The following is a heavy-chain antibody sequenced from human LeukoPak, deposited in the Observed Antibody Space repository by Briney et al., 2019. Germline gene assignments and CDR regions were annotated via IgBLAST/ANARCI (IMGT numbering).Heavy chain of an antibody. V-gene: IGHV3-23*01. CDR1: GFTFSSYA. Sequence: GGSLRLSCAASGFTFSSYAMSWVRQAPGKGLKWVSAISGSGGSTYYADSVKGRFTISRDNSKNTPYLQMNSLRAEDTAVYYCAKDRHILTGYYWEYFQHWGQGTLVTVSS. CDR2: ISGSGGST. CDR3: AKDRHILTGYYWEYFQH. D-gene: IGHD3-9*01. J-gene: IGHJ1*01.